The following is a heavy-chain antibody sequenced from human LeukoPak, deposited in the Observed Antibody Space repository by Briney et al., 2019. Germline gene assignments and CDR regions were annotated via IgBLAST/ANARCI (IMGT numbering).Heavy chain of an antibody. CDR2: ISYDGGNK. Sequence: GGSLRLSCAASGFTFSSYAMHWVRQAPGKGLEWVAVISYDGGNKYYADSVKGRFTISRDNSKNTLYLQMNSLRAEDTAVYYCARDITMDYYFDYWGQGTLVTVSS. CDR1: GFTFSSYA. V-gene: IGHV3-30-3*01. J-gene: IGHJ4*02. D-gene: IGHD3-10*01. CDR3: ARDITMDYYFDY.